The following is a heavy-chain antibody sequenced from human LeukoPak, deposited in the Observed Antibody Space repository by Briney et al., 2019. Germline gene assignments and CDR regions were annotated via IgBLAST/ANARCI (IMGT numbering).Heavy chain of an antibody. J-gene: IGHJ6*03. CDR1: GYSISSGYY. D-gene: IGHD3-10*01. CDR3: ARHKVSGTVRGVYYMDV. Sequence: SETLSLTCTVSGYSISSGYYWGWIRQPPGKGLEWIGSIYHSGSTYYNPSLKSRVTISVDTSKNQFSLKLSSVTAADTAVYYCARHKVSGTVRGVYYMDVWGKGTTVTISS. V-gene: IGHV4-38-2*02. CDR2: IYHSGST.